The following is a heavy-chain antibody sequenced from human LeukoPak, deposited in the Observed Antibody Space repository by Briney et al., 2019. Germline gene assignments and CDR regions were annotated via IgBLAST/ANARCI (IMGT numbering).Heavy chain of an antibody. CDR2: ISSSSSTI. Sequence: PGGSLRLSCAASGFTFSSYSMNWVRQAPGKGLEWVSYISSSSSTIYYADSVKGRFTISRDNAKNSLYLQMNSLRAEDTAVYYCARDRSWSYDYWGQGTLVTVSS. D-gene: IGHD6-13*01. J-gene: IGHJ4*02. CDR3: ARDRSWSYDY. V-gene: IGHV3-48*01. CDR1: GFTFSSYS.